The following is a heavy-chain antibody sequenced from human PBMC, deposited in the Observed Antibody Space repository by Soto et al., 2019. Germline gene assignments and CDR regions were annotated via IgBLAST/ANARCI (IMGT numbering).Heavy chain of an antibody. Sequence: EVQLVESGGGLVKPGGSLRLSCAASGFTFNNYNMNWVRQAPGKGLEWVSSIGTSSSYIYYADSLKGRFTISRDNAENSLDLQLNSLRAEDRAVYYCSGVLSGTPNYSYMDVWGEGTAVTVSS. CDR3: SGVLSGTPNYSYMDV. CDR1: GFTFNNYN. V-gene: IGHV3-21*01. D-gene: IGHD1-26*01. J-gene: IGHJ6*03. CDR2: IGTSSSYI.